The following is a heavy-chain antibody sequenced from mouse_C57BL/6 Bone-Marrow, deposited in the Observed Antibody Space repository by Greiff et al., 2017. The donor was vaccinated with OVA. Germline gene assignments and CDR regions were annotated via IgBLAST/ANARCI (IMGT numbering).Heavy chain of an antibody. Sequence: VQLQQPGTELVKPGASVKLSCKASGYTFTSYWMHWVKQRPGQGLEWIGNINPSNGGTNYNEKFKSKATLTVDKSSSTAYMELRSLTSEDSAVYFCAREKFSYDSFDYWGQGTTLTVSS. CDR1: GYTFTSYW. J-gene: IGHJ2*01. CDR2: INPSNGGT. CDR3: AREKFSYDSFDY. V-gene: IGHV1-53*01. D-gene: IGHD2-4*01.